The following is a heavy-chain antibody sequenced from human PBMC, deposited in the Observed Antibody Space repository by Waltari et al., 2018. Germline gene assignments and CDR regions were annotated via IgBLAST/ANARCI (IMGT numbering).Heavy chain of an antibody. V-gene: IGHV1-69*04. Sequence: QVQLVQSGAEVKKPGSSVKVSYKASGGTFSSYAISWVRQAPGQGLEWMGRIIPSLGIANYAQKFQGRVTITADKSTSTAYMELSSLRSEDTAVYYCARGPTGGVVAADWGQGTLVTVSS. J-gene: IGHJ4*02. CDR2: IIPSLGIA. D-gene: IGHD2-15*01. CDR1: GGTFSSYA. CDR3: ARGPTGGVVAAD.